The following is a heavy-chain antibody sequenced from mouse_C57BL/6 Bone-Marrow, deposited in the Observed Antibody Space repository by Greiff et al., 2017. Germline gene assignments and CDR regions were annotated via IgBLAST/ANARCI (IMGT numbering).Heavy chain of an antibody. CDR3: ARDYYGYGLDY. J-gene: IGHJ2*01. Sequence: VQLQQSGAELVRPGTSVKMSCKASGYTFTNYWIGWAKQRPGHGLEWIGDIYPGGGYTNYNEKFKGKATLTADKSSSTAYMQISSLTSEDSAIYYCARDYYGYGLDYWGQGTTLTVSS. CDR2: IYPGGGYT. CDR1: GYTFTNYW. D-gene: IGHD2-2*01. V-gene: IGHV1-63*01.